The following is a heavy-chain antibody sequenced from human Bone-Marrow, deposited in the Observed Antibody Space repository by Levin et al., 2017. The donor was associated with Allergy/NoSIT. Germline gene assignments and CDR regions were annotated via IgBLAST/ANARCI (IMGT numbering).Heavy chain of an antibody. V-gene: IGHV1-46*01. J-gene: IGHJ4*02. CDR3: ARDLFEGGFGGVDLGY. D-gene: IGHD3-16*01. Sequence: GESLKISCKASGYTFTSYYMHWVRQAPGQGLEWMGIINPSGGSTSYAQKFQGRVTMTRDTSTSTVYMELSSLRSEDTAVYYCARDLFEGGFGGVDLGYWGQGTLVTVSS. CDR2: INPSGGST. CDR1: GYTFTSYY.